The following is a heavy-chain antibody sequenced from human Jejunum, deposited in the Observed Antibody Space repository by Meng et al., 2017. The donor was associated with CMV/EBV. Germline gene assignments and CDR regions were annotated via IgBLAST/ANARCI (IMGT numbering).Heavy chain of an antibody. J-gene: IGHJ4*02. Sequence: SADYMPWIRQAPGQGLEGLSYISTTGNYIYYADSVKGRFTISRDNAKNSLFLQRNNLRAEDTGVYYCARGGGRYGSGTPPFDYWGQGALVTVSS. V-gene: IGHV3-11*01. CDR2: ISTTGNYI. CDR3: ARGGGRYGSGTPPFDY. CDR1: SADY. D-gene: IGHD3-10*01.